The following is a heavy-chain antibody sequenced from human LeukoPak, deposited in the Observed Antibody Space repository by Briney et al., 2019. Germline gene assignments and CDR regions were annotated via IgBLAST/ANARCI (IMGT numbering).Heavy chain of an antibody. V-gene: IGHV3-21*01. J-gene: IGHJ3*02. D-gene: IGHD2-2*01. CDR2: ISRNSSYI. CDR1: GFTFSSYI. CDR3: ARDSSSSRDAFDI. Sequence: PGGSLRLSCAASGFTFSSYIMNWVRQAPGKGRGWVSSISRNSSYISYAVSVMGGFTTSRANSKNSLYLKMNSLRAEYTAVYYCARDSSSSRDAFDIWGQGTMVTVSS.